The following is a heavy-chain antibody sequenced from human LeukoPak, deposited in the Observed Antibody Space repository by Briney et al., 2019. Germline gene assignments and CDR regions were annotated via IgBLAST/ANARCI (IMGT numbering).Heavy chain of an antibody. Sequence: PSETLSLTCTVSGGSISSYYWSWIRQPPGKGLEWIGYIYYSGSTNYTPSLKSRVTISLDTSKNQFSLKLSSGTAADTAVYYCARSGSYAAAGDYLGQGTLVTVSS. D-gene: IGHD2-15*01. CDR1: GGSISSYY. CDR2: IYYSGST. V-gene: IGHV4-59*08. CDR3: ARSGSYAAAGDY. J-gene: IGHJ4*02.